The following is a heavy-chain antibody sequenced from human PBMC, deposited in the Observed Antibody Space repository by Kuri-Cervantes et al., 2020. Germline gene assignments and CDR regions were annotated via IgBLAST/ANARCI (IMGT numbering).Heavy chain of an antibody. CDR1: GGSISSGGYS. Sequence: SETLSLTCAASGGSISSGGYSWSWIRQPAGKGLAWIGRIYTSGSTNYNPSLKSRVTISVDTSKNQFSLKPSSVTAADTAVYYCARERGYDYIWGSYRRCIFDYWGQGTLVTVSS. CDR3: ARERGYDYIWGSYRRCIFDY. J-gene: IGHJ4*02. CDR2: IYTSGST. D-gene: IGHD3-16*02. V-gene: IGHV4-61*02.